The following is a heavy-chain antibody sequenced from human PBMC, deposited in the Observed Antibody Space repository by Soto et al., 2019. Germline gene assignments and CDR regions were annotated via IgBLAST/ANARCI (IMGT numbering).Heavy chain of an antibody. V-gene: IGHV4-39*02. Sequence: ASETLSLTCTASGASIRSSSYCWGWIRQPPGKGLELIGSIHYSGSTYNNPSLKSRVTISVDTSKNQFSLKLTSVTAADSAVYYCARVPYSNGWYEGFDPWGQGTLVTVSS. CDR1: GASIRSSSYC. CDR2: IHYSGST. D-gene: IGHD6-19*01. CDR3: ARVPYSNGWYEGFDP. J-gene: IGHJ5*02.